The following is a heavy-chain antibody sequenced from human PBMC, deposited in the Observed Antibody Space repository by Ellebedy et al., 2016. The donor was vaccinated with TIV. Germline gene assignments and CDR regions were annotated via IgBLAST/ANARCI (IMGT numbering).Heavy chain of an antibody. CDR2: ISGSGDST. CDR1: GFTFSSYA. D-gene: IGHD3-22*01. J-gene: IGHJ4*02. V-gene: IGHV3-23*01. Sequence: GESLKISCAASGFTFSSYAMSWVRQAPGKGLEWVSAISGSGDSTYYADSVKGRFTISRDNSNNTLYLQMNSLTAEDTAVYSCAKDYFYDSSGGYFDYWGQGTLVTVSS. CDR3: AKDYFYDSSGGYFDY.